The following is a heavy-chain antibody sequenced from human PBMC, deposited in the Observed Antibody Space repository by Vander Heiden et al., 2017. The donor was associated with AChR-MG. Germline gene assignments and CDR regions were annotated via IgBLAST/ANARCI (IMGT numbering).Heavy chain of an antibody. Sequence: EVQLLESGRGLVQPGGSLRLSCAAPGFPFGNYAMSWVRQAPEKGLEWVSAITDSGDDTYHADSVKGRFTISRDNSKNTLSLQMNSLRAEDTALYYCVKGSAAARPYYFDYWGQGTPVTVSS. D-gene: IGHD6-13*01. J-gene: IGHJ4*02. CDR2: ITDSGDDT. V-gene: IGHV3-23*01. CDR1: GFPFGNYA. CDR3: VKGSAAARPYYFDY.